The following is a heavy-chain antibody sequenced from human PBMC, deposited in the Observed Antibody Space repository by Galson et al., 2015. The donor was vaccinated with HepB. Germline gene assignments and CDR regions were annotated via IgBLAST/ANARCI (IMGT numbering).Heavy chain of an antibody. V-gene: IGHV3-53*01. J-gene: IGHJ6*02. CDR3: ARDWVDYGSGSYWEFYGMDV. Sequence: SLRLSCAASGFTVSSNYMSWVRQAPGKGLEWVSVIYSGGSTYYADSVKGRFTISRDNSKNTLYLQMNSLRAEDTAVYYCARDWVDYGSGSYWEFYGMDVWGQGTTVTVSS. CDR2: IYSGGST. D-gene: IGHD3-10*01. CDR1: GFTVSSNY.